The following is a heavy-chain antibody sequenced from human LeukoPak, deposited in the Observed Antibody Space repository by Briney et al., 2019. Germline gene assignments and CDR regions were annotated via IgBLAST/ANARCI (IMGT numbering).Heavy chain of an antibody. CDR3: ARDWSIAAAGSYYYYGMDV. CDR2: INTNTGDP. J-gene: IGHJ6*02. CDR1: GYTFTSYT. Sequence: ASVKVSCKASGYTFTSYTMNWVRQAPGQGLEWMGWINTNTGDPTYAQGFTGRFVFSLDTSVSTAYLQISSLKAEDTAVYYCARDWSIAAAGSYYYYGMDVWGQGTTVTVSS. V-gene: IGHV7-4-1*02. D-gene: IGHD6-13*01.